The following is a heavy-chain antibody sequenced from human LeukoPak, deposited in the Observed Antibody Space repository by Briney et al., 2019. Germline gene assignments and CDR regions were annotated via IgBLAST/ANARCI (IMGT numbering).Heavy chain of an antibody. CDR3: ARAYDSSGYYSKRDNYFDY. CDR1: GGSISIGGYY. CDR2: IYYSGST. V-gene: IGHV4-31*03. D-gene: IGHD3-22*01. J-gene: IGHJ4*02. Sequence: SETLSLTCTVSGGSISIGGYYWSWIRQHPGKGLEWIGYIYYSGSTYYNPTLKSRVTISVDTSKNQFSLKLSSVTAADTAVYYCARAYDSSGYYSKRDNYFDYWGQGTLVTVSS.